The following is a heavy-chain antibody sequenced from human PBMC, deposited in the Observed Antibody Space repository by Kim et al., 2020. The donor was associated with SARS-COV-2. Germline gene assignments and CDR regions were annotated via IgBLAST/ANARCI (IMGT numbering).Heavy chain of an antibody. V-gene: IGHV3-23*01. D-gene: IGHD1-1*01. CDR2: IASSGDRT. CDR3: AKVREGYNSPFDS. J-gene: IGHJ4*02. Sequence: AGSLRLSCAASEFTFTRYAMNWVRQAPGKGLDWVSGIASSGDRTYYADSVRGRFTISRDNSKNMLYLQMHSLRAEDTAVYYCAKVREGYNSPFDSWGQGTLVTVSS. CDR1: EFTFTRYA.